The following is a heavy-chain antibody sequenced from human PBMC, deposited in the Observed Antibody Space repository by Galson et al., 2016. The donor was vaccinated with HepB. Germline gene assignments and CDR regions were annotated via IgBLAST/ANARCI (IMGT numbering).Heavy chain of an antibody. CDR3: ASLYGDYSF. V-gene: IGHV4-4*02. D-gene: IGHD4-17*01. CDR1: GTSITSSNW. Sequence: ATLSLTCAVSGTSITSSNWWSWVRQPPGEGLEWIGEIYYGGSTNDNASLKSRVTISMDESKNQFSLRLSSVSAADTAVYYCASLYGDYSFWGQGTLVTVSS. J-gene: IGHJ4*02. CDR2: IYYGGST.